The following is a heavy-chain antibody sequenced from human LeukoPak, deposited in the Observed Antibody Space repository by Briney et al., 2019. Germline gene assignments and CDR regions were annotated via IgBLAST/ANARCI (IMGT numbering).Heavy chain of an antibody. V-gene: IGHV3-33*05. D-gene: IGHD2-21*01. Sequence: GSLRLSCAASGFIFSHYGMHWVRQAPGKGLEWVAVIQNDASTENFADSVKGRFTISRDNSKNTVFLQMNSLRVEDTAVYYCARELSQIVWGGLDYGGQGTLVSVSS. CDR3: ARELSQIVWGGLDY. J-gene: IGHJ4*02. CDR2: IQNDASTE. CDR1: GFIFSHYG.